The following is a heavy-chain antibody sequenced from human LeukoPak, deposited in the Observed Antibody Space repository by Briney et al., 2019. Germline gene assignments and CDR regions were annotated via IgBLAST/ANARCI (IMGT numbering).Heavy chain of an antibody. J-gene: IGHJ3*01. V-gene: IGHV1-18*01. CDR1: GYNFASYG. D-gene: IGHD3-16*01. Sequence: ASVKVSCKASGYNFASYGITWVRQAPGQGLEWMGWISPYNGNTNYAQKLQGRVTTTIDTSTRTAYMELRSLRSDDTAVYYCAREGDGRSGDVRAFDVWGQGTIVTVSS. CDR3: AREGDGRSGDVRAFDV. CDR2: ISPYNGNT.